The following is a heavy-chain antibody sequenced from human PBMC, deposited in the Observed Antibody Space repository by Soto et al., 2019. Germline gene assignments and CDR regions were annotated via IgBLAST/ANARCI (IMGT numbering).Heavy chain of an antibody. CDR1: GGSISSYY. D-gene: IGHD3-10*01. J-gene: IGHJ6*02. Sequence: PSETLSLTCTVSGGSISSYYWSWIRQPPGKGLEWSGYIYYSGSTNYNPSLKSRVTISVDTSKNQFSLKLNSVTAADTAVYYCARAPITVVRGYYYYYGMDVWGQGTTVTVSS. CDR3: ARAPITVVRGYYYYYGMDV. V-gene: IGHV4-59*01. CDR2: IYYSGST.